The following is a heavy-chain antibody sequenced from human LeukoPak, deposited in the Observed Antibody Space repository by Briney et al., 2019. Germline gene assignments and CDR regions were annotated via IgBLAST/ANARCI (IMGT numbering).Heavy chain of an antibody. CDR1: GGSISSYY. D-gene: IGHD2-2*01. V-gene: IGHV4-4*07. J-gene: IGHJ2*01. CDR3: ARGRAAILYWYFDL. CDR2: IYTSGST. Sequence: SETLSLTCTVSGGSISSYYWSWIRQPAGKGLEWIGRIYTSGSTKYNPSLKSRVTMSVDTSKTQFSLKLSSATAADTAVYCCARGRAAILYWYFDLWGRGTLVTVSS.